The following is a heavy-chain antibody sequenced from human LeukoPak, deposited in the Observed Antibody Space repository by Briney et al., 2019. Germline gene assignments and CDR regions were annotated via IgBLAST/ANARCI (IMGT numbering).Heavy chain of an antibody. CDR2: IWYDGSNK. CDR3: ARDRGIAVAYYDY. CDR1: GFTFSSYG. D-gene: IGHD6-19*01. J-gene: IGHJ4*02. V-gene: IGHV3-33*08. Sequence: GGSLRLSCAASGFTFSSYGMHWVRQAPGKGLEWVAVIWYDGSNKYYADSVKGRFTISRDNSKNTLYLQMNSLRAEDTAVYYCARDRGIAVAYYDYRGQGNLVTVYS.